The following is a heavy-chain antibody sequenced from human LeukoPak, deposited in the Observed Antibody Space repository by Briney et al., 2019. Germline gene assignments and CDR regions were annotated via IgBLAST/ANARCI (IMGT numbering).Heavy chain of an antibody. CDR1: GFTVSNIY. D-gene: IGHD3-22*01. V-gene: IGHV3-66*02. CDR3: ARDGVYYYDSSGYSHFDY. J-gene: IGHJ4*02. Sequence: PGGSLRLSCAASGFTVSNIYMTWVRKAPGKGLERVSVIYSGGDTYYAESVKGRFTISRDNSKNTLYLQMNSLRAEDTAVYYCARDGVYYYDSSGYSHFDYWGQGTLVTVSS. CDR2: IYSGGDT.